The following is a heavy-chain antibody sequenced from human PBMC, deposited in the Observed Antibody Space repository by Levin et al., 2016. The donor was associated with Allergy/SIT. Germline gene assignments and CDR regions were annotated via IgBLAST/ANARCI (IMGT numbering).Heavy chain of an antibody. J-gene: IGHJ5*02. Sequence: VRQAPGKGLEWVAVMWYDGSKELYADSVKGRFTISRDNPNSRLYLQMNSLRAEDTAVYYCVRLSSSGFDRWGQGTLVTVSS. CDR2: MWYDGSKE. CDR3: VRLSSSGFDR. D-gene: IGHD6-6*01. V-gene: IGHV3-33*01.